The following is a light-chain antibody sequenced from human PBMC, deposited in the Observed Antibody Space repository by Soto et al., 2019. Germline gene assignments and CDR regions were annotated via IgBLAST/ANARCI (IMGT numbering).Light chain of an antibody. CDR1: QSVSSN. CDR3: QQDKNWPT. J-gene: IGKJ4*01. CDR2: GAS. Sequence: EIGLTQSPGTLSLYPWEIATLSCRASQSVSSNVVWYQQKPGQAPRLLIYGASTRATGVPARFSGSGSGTEFTLTISSLQSEDFAVYHCQQDKNWPTFGGGTKVDIK. V-gene: IGKV3-15*01.